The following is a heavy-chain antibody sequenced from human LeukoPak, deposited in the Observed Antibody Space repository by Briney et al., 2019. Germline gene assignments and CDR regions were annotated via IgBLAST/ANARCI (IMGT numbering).Heavy chain of an antibody. V-gene: IGHV1-8*01. D-gene: IGHD1-26*01. CDR1: GYTLTNYD. J-gene: IGHJ6*02. Sequence: ASVKVSCKASGYTLTNYDINWVRQATGQGLEWMGWMNPNSGHTGYTQRFQGRVTMTRDTSISTAYMELSSLKSEDTAVYYCVRVQSGSYARYGMDVWGQGTTVTVSS. CDR3: VRVQSGSYARYGMDV. CDR2: MNPNSGHT.